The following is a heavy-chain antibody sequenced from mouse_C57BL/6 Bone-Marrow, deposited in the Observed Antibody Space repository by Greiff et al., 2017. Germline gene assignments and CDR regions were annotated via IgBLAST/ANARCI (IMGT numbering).Heavy chain of an antibody. J-gene: IGHJ4*01. Sequence: VQLQQSGAELVMPGASVKLSCKASGYTFTSYWMHWVKQRPGQGLEWIGEIDPSDSYTNYNQKFKGKSTLTVDKSSSTAYMQLSSLTSEASAVYYCARDTVVANYYAMDYWGQGTSVTVSS. CDR2: IDPSDSYT. CDR3: ARDTVVANYYAMDY. D-gene: IGHD1-1*01. V-gene: IGHV1-69*01. CDR1: GYTFTSYW.